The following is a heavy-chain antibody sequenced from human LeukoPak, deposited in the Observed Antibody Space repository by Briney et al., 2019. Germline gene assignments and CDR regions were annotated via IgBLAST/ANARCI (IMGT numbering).Heavy chain of an antibody. CDR3: AVVPAARNDYYGMDV. V-gene: IGHV4-59*01. D-gene: IGHD2-2*01. CDR2: IYYSGST. J-gene: IGHJ6*02. Sequence: SETLSLTCTVSGGSTSSYYWSWIRQPPGKGLEWIGYIYYSGSTNYNPSLKSRVTISVDTSKNQFSLKLSSVTAADTAVYYCAVVPAARNDYYGMDVWGQGTTVTVSS. CDR1: GGSTSSYY.